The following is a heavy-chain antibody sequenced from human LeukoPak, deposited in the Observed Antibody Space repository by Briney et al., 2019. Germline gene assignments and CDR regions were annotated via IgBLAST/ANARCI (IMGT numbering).Heavy chain of an antibody. J-gene: IGHJ4*02. CDR2: IISSGGTI. D-gene: IGHD3-10*01. CDR1: GFTFSSYE. Sequence: AGGSLRLSCAASGFTFSSYEMNWVRQAPGKGLEWVSYIISSGGTIYYADTVKGRFTISRDNAKNSLYLQMNSLRAEDTAVYYCARGLTMVRGVIRAPNRTPFDYWGQGTLVTVSS. V-gene: IGHV3-48*03. CDR3: ARGLTMVRGVIRAPNRTPFDY.